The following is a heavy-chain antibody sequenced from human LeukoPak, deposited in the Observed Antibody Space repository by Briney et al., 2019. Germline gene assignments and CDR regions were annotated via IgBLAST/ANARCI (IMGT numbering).Heavy chain of an antibody. D-gene: IGHD1/OR15-1a*01. J-gene: IGHJ4*02. V-gene: IGHV3-30*01. CDR1: GFTFSSYA. Sequence: GGSLRLSCAASGFTFSSYAMHWVRQAPGKGLEWVAVISYDGSNKYYADSVKGRFTISRDNSKNTLYLQMNSLRAEDTAVYYCARPARPTKYYFDYWGQGTLVTVSS. CDR3: ARPARPTKYYFDY. CDR2: ISYDGSNK.